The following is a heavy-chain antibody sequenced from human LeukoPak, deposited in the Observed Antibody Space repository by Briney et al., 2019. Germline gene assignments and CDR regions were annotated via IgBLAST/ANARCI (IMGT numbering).Heavy chain of an antibody. D-gene: IGHD4-17*01. CDR3: ATPGTTVTTEVYYYYGMDL. CDR1: GSTFGSYA. V-gene: IGHV1-69*13. J-gene: IGHJ6*02. Sequence: SVPVSCKTSGSTFGSYAISGVLQAPGQGLEWMGVIIPNFGTANYAQKLHTSVTITVDESTSTAYIELSSLRSEDTDVYYCATPGTTVTTEVYYYYGMDLWGQATSATVSS. CDR2: IIPNFGTA.